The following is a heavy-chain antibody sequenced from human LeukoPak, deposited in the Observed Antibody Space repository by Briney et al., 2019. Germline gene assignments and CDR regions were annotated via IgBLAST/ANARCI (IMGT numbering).Heavy chain of an antibody. CDR1: GGTFSSYA. V-gene: IGHV1-69*04. D-gene: IGHD1-26*01. CDR2: IIPILGIA. CDR3: ARDKGSGSYYHFDY. J-gene: IGHJ4*02. Sequence: SVKVSCKASGGTFSSYAISWVRQAPGQGLEWMGRIIPILGIANYAQKFQGRVTITADKSTSTAYMELSSLRSEDTAVYYCARDKGSGSYYHFDYWGQGTLVTVSS.